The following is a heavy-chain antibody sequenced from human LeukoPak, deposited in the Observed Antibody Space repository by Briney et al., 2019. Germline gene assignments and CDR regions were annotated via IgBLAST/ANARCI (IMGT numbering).Heavy chain of an antibody. D-gene: IGHD5-18*01. V-gene: IGHV3-23*01. CDR1: GFTFSTYC. CDR2: IGISGVTT. CDR3: ARVGIQRYFDY. Sequence: PGGSLRLSCAASGFTFSTYCMSWVRQAPGKGLEWVSGIGISGVTTYYADSVKGRFTISRDNSKNTLYLQMNSLRAEDTAVYYCARVGIQRYFDYWGQGTLVTVSS. J-gene: IGHJ4*02.